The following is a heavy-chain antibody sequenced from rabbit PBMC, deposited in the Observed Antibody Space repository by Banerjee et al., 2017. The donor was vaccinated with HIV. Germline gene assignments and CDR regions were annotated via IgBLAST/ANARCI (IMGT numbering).Heavy chain of an antibody. CDR1: GFSFSSSYW. CDR3: ARDTVGDGYAFNL. D-gene: IGHD6-1*01. V-gene: IGHV1S40*01. Sequence: QSLEESGGDLVKPGASLTLTCTASGFSFSSSYWICWVRQAPGKGLEWIACIRAGSSGSTYYASWAKGRFTITRSTSLNTVTLQMTSLTAADTATYFCARDTVGDGYAFNLWGPGTLVTDS. CDR2: IRAGSSGST. J-gene: IGHJ4*01.